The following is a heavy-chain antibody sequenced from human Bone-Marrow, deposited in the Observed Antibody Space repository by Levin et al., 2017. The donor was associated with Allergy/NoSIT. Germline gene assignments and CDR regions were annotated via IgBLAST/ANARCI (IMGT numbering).Heavy chain of an antibody. CDR2: ISSSSSTI. CDR3: ARGSPGYSYGYGEVRSRMGLSGIDY. D-gene: IGHD5-18*01. Sequence: PGGSLRLSCAASGFTFSSYSMNWVRQAPGKGLEWVSYISSSSSTIYYADSVKGRFTISRDNAKNSLYLQMNSLRDEDTAVYYCARGSPGYSYGYGEVRSRMGLSGIDYWGQGTLVTVSS. V-gene: IGHV3-48*02. J-gene: IGHJ4*02. CDR1: GFTFSSYS.